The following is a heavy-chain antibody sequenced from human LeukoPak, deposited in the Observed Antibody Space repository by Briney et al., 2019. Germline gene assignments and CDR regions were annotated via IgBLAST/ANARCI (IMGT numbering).Heavy chain of an antibody. Sequence: GGSLRLSCAASGFNFSSYWMHWVRQTPGKGLVYVSRIKSDGSYTRYADSVKGRFTISRDNAKNTPYLQMNSLRAEDSGVYYCARDLPYCGGDCYTFDHWGQGTLVTVSS. CDR3: ARDLPYCGGDCYTFDH. CDR1: GFNFSSYW. D-gene: IGHD2-21*02. CDR2: IKSDGSYT. V-gene: IGHV3-74*01. J-gene: IGHJ4*02.